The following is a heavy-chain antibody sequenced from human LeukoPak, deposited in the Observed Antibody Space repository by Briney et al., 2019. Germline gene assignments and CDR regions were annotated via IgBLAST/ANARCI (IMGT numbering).Heavy chain of an antibody. CDR1: GDSFSSHS. D-gene: IGHD5-12*01. V-gene: IGHV4-59*11. Sequence: PSETLSLTCTVSGDSFSSHSWSWIRQPPDKGLEWIGYMCYSGSTNYNPSLKSRVTTSVDTSKNQFSLKLNSVTAADTAVYYCARDVGHHSGHFYFDYWGQGTLVTVSS. J-gene: IGHJ4*02. CDR3: ARDVGHHSGHFYFDY. CDR2: MCYSGST.